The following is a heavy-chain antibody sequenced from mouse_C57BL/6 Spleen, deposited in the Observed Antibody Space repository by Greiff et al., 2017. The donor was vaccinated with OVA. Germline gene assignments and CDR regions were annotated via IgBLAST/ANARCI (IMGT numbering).Heavy chain of an antibody. D-gene: IGHD1-1*01. CDR1: GYTFTNYW. CDR2: IYPGGGYT. CDR3: ARRTYYYGISYYFDY. J-gene: IGHJ2*01. Sequence: QVQLQQSGAELVRPGTSVKMSCKASGYTFTNYWIGWAKQRPGHGLEWIGDIYPGGGYTNYNEKFKGKATLTADKSSSTAYMQFSSLTSEDSAIYYCARRTYYYGISYYFDYWGQGTTLTVSS. V-gene: IGHV1-63*01.